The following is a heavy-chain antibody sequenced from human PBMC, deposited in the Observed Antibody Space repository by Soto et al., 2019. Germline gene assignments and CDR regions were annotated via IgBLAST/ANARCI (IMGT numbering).Heavy chain of an antibody. D-gene: IGHD6-6*01. CDR3: ARERYSNSPFFDD. J-gene: IGHJ4*02. V-gene: IGHV4-61*01. CDR2: IYYSGST. Sequence: LSLTCTVSGGSVSSTSHFWSWIRQPPGEGLEWIGCIYYSGSTNCNPSLKSRVSMSVDTSKNQFSLKLTSVTAADTAVYYCARERYSNSPFFDDWGQGYPVTVPS. CDR1: GGSVSSTSHF.